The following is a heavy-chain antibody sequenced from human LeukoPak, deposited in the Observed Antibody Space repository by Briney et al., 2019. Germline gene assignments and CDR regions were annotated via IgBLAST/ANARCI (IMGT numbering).Heavy chain of an antibody. Sequence: GGSLRLSCAASGFTFSNCAMSWVRQAPGKGLEWVSGVCGSGDSTYYADSLKGRFTISRDNSNNTLFLLMNSPRAQNTALYNVAKYMSSGQWGQGTLVTVSS. D-gene: IGHD6-19*01. CDR1: GFTFSNCA. CDR3: AKYMSSGQ. J-gene: IGHJ4*02. V-gene: IGHV3-23*01. CDR2: VCGSGDST.